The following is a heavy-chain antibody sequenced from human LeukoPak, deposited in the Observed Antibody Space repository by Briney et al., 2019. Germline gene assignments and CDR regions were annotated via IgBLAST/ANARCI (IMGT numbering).Heavy chain of an antibody. D-gene: IGHD2-8*01. Sequence: GGSLRLSCAASGFTFSSYWMSWVRQAPGKGLEWVANIKQDGSAKYYVDSVKGRFTISRDNAKNSLYLQMNSLRAEDTAVYYCAKDRCSNGIGCYYYYMDVWGKGTTVTISS. CDR2: IKQDGSAK. CDR3: AKDRCSNGIGCYYYYMDV. CDR1: GFTFSSYW. V-gene: IGHV3-7*01. J-gene: IGHJ6*03.